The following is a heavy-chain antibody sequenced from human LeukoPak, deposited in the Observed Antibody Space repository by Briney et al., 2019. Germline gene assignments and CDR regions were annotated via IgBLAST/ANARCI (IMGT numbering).Heavy chain of an antibody. V-gene: IGHV1-69*04. CDR2: IIPIFGIA. Sequence: GSSVKVSCKASGGTFSSYAISWVRQAPGQGLEWMGRIIPIFGIANYAQKFQGRVTITADKSTSTAYMELSSLRSEDTAVYYCARASRDYSNSDFGYWGQGALVTVSS. CDR3: ARASRDYSNSDFGY. CDR1: GGTFSSYA. J-gene: IGHJ4*02. D-gene: IGHD4-11*01.